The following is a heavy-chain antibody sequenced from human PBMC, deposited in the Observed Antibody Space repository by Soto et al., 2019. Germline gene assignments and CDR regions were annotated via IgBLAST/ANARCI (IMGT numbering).Heavy chain of an antibody. J-gene: IGHJ4*02. D-gene: IGHD3-16*01. Sequence: QVQLQESGPGLVKPSETLSLTCTVSGGSISSYYWSWIRQPPGKGLEWIWYIYYSGSTNYDPSLKCRVTISVDTSKNQFSLKLSSVTAADTAVYNCAGRYGNTFDYWGQGTLVTVSS. CDR1: GGSISSYY. V-gene: IGHV4-59*01. CDR2: IYYSGST. CDR3: AGRYGNTFDY.